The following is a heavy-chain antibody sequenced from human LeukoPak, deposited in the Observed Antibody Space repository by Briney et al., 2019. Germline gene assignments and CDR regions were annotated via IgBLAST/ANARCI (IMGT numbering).Heavy chain of an antibody. CDR3: ARRTYSTDQYYFDY. J-gene: IGHJ4*02. CDR1: AFTFSNYV. Sequence: GGSLRLSCAASAFTFSNYVMSWVRQPPGKGLEWVSVISHSGGSTYYADSVKGPFTISRDNYKNTLYLQMSSLRADDTAVYYCARRTYSTDQYYFDYWGQGTLVTVSS. D-gene: IGHD6-13*01. CDR2: ISHSGGST. V-gene: IGHV3-23*01.